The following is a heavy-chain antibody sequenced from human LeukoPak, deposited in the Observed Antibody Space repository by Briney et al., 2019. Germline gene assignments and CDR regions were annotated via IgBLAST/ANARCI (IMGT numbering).Heavy chain of an antibody. V-gene: IGHV3-30*03. D-gene: IGHD6-13*01. CDR1: GFTFSSYG. CDR2: ISYDGSNK. CDR3: ARVDSSSQRGYFDY. Sequence: PGRSLRLSGAASGFTFSSYGMHWVRQAPGKGLEWVAVISYDGSNKYYADSVKSRFTISRDNSKNTLYLQMNSLRAEDTAVYYCARVDSSSQRGYFDYWGQGTLVTVSS. J-gene: IGHJ4*02.